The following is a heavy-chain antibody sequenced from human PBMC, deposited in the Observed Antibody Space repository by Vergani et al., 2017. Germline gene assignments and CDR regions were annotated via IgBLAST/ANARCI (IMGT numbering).Heavy chain of an antibody. CDR3: ARSPYGDYGYYYYYGMDV. J-gene: IGHJ6*02. Sequence: QVQLVQSGAEVKKPGASVKVSCKVSGYTLTELSMHWVRQAPGKGLEWMGGFDPEDGETIYAQKFQGRVTMTEDTSTDTAYMELSSLRSEDTAVYYCARSPYGDYGYYYYYGMDVWGQGTTVTVSS. D-gene: IGHD4-17*01. CDR2: FDPEDGET. CDR1: GYTLTELS. V-gene: IGHV1-24*01.